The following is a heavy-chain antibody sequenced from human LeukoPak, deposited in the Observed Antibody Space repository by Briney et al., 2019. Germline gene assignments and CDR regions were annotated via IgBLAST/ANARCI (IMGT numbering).Heavy chain of an antibody. CDR1: GFTFSDYW. J-gene: IGHJ6*02. V-gene: IGHV3-7*01. CDR2: MKQDGSEK. Sequence: PGGSLRLSCAASGFTFSDYWMSWVRQVPGKGLEWVADMKQDGSEKYYADSVKGRFTISRDNSKNTLYLQMNSLRAEDTAVYYCARDRRNYYYGMDVWGQGTTVTVSS. CDR3: ARDRRNYYYGMDV.